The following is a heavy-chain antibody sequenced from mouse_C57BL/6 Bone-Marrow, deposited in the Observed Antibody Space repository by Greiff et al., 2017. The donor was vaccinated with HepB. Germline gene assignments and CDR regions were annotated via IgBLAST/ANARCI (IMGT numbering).Heavy chain of an antibody. J-gene: IGHJ3*01. D-gene: IGHD2-2*01. CDR1: GFNIKDDY. CDR3: TTDGYDAWFAY. V-gene: IGHV14-4*01. Sequence: EVMLVESGAELVRPGASVKLSCTASGFNIKDDYMHWVKQRPEQGLEWIGWIDPENGDTEYASKFQGKATITADTSSNTVYLQLSSLTSEDTAVYYCTTDGYDAWFAYWGQGTLVTVSA. CDR2: IDPENGDT.